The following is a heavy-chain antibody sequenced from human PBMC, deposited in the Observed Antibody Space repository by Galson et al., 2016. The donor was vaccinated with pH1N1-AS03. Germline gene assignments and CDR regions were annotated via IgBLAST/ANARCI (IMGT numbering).Heavy chain of an antibody. J-gene: IGHJ5*02. CDR2: IKPDGGDK. V-gene: IGHV3-7*01. CDR3: ARDLNWDNA. Sequence: SLRLSCAASGFTFSIYAMSWVRQAPGKGLEWVANIKPDGGDKYYVDSVKGRFTISRDNAKNSLYLQMNSLRVEDTAVYYCARDLNWDNAWGQGTLVTVSS. CDR1: GFTFSIYA.